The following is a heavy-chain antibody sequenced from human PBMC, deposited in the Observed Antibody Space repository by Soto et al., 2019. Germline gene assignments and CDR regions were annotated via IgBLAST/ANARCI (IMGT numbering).Heavy chain of an antibody. D-gene: IGHD6-19*01. CDR2: IYYSGST. CDR1: GGSISSSSYY. V-gene: IGHV4-39*01. Sequence: QLQLQESGPGLVKPSETLSLTCTVSGGSISSSSYYWGWIRQPPGKGLEWIGSIYYSGSTYYNPSLNSRVPIPVEPSKHQFFLTLSSVTAADTAVYYCSRHWRIAVARWFDPWGQGTLVTVSS. CDR3: SRHWRIAVARWFDP. J-gene: IGHJ5*02.